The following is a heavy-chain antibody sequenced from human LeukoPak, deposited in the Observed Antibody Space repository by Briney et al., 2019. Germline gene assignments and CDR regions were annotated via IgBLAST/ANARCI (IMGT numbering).Heavy chain of an antibody. CDR1: GFTFSNYW. CDR2: IKQDGSEK. CDR3: ARERQIAY. J-gene: IGHJ4*02. Sequence: RGSLRLSCAASGFTFSNYWLTWVRQAPGQGLEWVANIKQDGSEKHYVDSVKGRFTISRDNAKNSLYLQMNSLRAEDTAVYYCARERQIAYWGQGTLVTVSS. V-gene: IGHV3-7*01.